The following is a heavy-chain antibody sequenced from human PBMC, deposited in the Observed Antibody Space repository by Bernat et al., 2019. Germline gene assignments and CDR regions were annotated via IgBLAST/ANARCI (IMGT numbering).Heavy chain of an antibody. CDR2: ISYDGSNK. CDR1: GFTFSSYG. J-gene: IGHJ4*02. Sequence: QVQLVESGGGVVQPGRSLRLSCAASGFTFSSYGTHWVRQAPGKGLEWVAVISYDGSNKHYADSVKGRFTISRDNSKNTLYLQMNSLRAEDTAVYYCARAPAYSTGSSCLDYWGQGTLVTVSS. D-gene: IGHD6-6*01. V-gene: IGHV3-30*03. CDR3: ARAPAYSTGSSCLDY.